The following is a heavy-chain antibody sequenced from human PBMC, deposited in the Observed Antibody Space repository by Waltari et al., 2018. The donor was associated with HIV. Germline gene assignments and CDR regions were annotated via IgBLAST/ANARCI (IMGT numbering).Heavy chain of an antibody. CDR1: GFSVRRYW. D-gene: IGHD3-10*02. Sequence: EVQLVQSGGGLVQPGGSRRLSCAASGFSVRRYWMHRVSQIPGQGLVWVSRSNPDGNSINCADSGMGRFTISRDYAKTPLYLQMYSLRDEDTAMYYCVKDMVGEYDYWGQGTLVTFTS. CDR2: SNPDGNSI. V-gene: IGHV3-74*01. J-gene: IGHJ4*02. CDR3: VKDMVGEYDY.